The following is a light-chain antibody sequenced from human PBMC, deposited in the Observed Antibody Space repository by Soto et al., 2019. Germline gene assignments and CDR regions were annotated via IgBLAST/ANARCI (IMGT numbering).Light chain of an antibody. J-gene: IGKJ2*01. Sequence: AIQLTQAPSSLSASVGDRVTFTCRAGQDIGTALAWYQQKSGTAPNRLIYDASNLESGVPSRFSGSGSGTHFTLTISSMQPEDLGTYYCQQFNSYPTTFGQGNKLEI. CDR1: QDIGTA. CDR3: QQFNSYPTT. V-gene: IGKV1-13*02. CDR2: DAS.